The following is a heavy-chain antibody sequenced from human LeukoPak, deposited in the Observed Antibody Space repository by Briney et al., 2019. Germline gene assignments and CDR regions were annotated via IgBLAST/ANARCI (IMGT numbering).Heavy chain of an antibody. Sequence: PSETLSLTCTVSGGSMSSYYWSWIRQPPGKGLEWIGSIYHSGSTYYNPSPKSRVTISVDTSKNQFSLKLSSVTAADTAVYYCARDPLTYCSSTSCSWDDAFDIWGQGTTVTVSS. CDR1: GGSMSSYY. J-gene: IGHJ3*02. V-gene: IGHV4-59*12. D-gene: IGHD2-2*01. CDR3: ARDPLTYCSSTSCSWDDAFDI. CDR2: IYHSGST.